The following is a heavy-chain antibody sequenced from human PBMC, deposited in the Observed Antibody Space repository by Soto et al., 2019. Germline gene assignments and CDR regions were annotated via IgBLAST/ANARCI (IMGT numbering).Heavy chain of an antibody. D-gene: IGHD2-21*01. CDR1: GFSLSSTGVG. J-gene: IGHJ4*02. V-gene: IGHV2-5*02. CDR3: AHAQYSSGDLDY. Sequence: GSGPTLVNPTQTLTLTCTFSGFSLSSTGVGVGWIRQPPGKALEWLAVIYWDDDRRYSPSLKSRLTITKDTSKNQVVLTLTNVDPVDTATYYCAHAQYSSGDLDYWGQGTLVTV. CDR2: IYWDDDR.